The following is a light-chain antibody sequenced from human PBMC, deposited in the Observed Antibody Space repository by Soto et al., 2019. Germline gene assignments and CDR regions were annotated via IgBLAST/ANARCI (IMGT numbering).Light chain of an antibody. CDR1: SSDVGSGNF. CDR3: SSFTTTNTWV. CDR2: EVT. V-gene: IGLV2-14*01. Sequence: QSALTQPASVSGSPGQSMTISCTGTSSDVGSGNFVSWFQQHPGKAPKLMIYEVTNRPSGVSYRFSGSKSGNTASLTISGLQAEDEADYYCSSFTTTNTWVFGGGTKLTFL. J-gene: IGLJ3*02.